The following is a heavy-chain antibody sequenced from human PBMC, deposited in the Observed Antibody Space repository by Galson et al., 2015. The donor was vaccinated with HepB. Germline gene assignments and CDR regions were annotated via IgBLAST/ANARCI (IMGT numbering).Heavy chain of an antibody. V-gene: IGHV3-21*01. CDR1: GFTFSSYS. J-gene: IGHJ3*02. D-gene: IGHD6-25*01. Sequence: SLRLSCAASGFTFSSYSMNWVRQAPGKGLEWVSSISSSSYIYYADSVKGRFTISRDNAKNSLYLQKNSLRAEDTAVYYCARVGAAAAEDAFDIWGQGTMVTVSS. CDR3: ARVGAAAAEDAFDI. CDR2: ISSSSYI.